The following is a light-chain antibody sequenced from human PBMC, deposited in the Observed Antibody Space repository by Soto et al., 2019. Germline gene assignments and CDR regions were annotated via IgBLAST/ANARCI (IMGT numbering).Light chain of an antibody. V-gene: IGLV2-14*03. J-gene: IGLJ3*02. CDR3: GSYTTGSSPWV. Sequence: QSALTQPASVSGSPGQSLTISCTGASSDLGGYNYVSWYQQHPGKAPKLMIYEVTKRPSGVSNRFSGSKSGYTASLTIPGLQIEDEADYYCGSYTTGSSPWVFGGGTKVTVL. CDR2: EVT. CDR1: SSDLGGYNY.